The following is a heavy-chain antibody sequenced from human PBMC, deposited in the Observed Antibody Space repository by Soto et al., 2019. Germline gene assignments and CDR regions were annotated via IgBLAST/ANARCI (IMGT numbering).Heavy chain of an antibody. CDR2: IFSSGSP. CDR3: ARVAGISYYNHMDV. J-gene: IGHJ6*03. Sequence: QVHLQESGPGLVRPSETLSLTCTVSGVSLKTYYWSWIRLPPGGGLERIGYIFSSGSPNYNPSLRSRVTMSVETSNNQVSLKMSTVTAADTAVYYCARVAGISYYNHMDVWGKGTTVTVSS. CDR1: GVSLKTYY. V-gene: IGHV4-59*01. D-gene: IGHD1-20*01.